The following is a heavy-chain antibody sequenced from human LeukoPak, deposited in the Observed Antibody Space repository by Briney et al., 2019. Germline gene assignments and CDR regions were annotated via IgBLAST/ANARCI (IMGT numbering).Heavy chain of an antibody. CDR1: GFTFRSYW. CDR3: TRGRSSVRGRGFFDY. CDR2: IWYDESKK. Sequence: HPGGSLRLSCAGSGFTFRSYWMHWVRQAPGKGLEWVAGIWYDESKKVYGDSVRGRLTISRDNSNYTLYLQMSSLRVEDTALYFCTRGRSSVRGRGFFDYWGQGALVTVSS. V-gene: IGHV3-33*08. D-gene: IGHD3-10*01. J-gene: IGHJ4*02.